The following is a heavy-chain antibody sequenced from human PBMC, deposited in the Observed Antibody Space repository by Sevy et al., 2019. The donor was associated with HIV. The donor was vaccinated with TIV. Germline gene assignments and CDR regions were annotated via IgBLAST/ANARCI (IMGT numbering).Heavy chain of an antibody. J-gene: IGHJ3*02. D-gene: IGHD3-22*01. CDR1: GFTVSSNY. CDR2: IYSGGST. CDR3: TRDQGDYSDSSGAFDI. V-gene: IGHV3-53*01. Sequence: GGSLRLSCAASGFTVSSNYMSWVRQAPGKGLEWVSVIYSGGSTYYADSVKGRFTISRDSSKNTLYLQMNSLRAEDTAVYYCTRDQGDYSDSSGAFDIWGQGTMVTVSS.